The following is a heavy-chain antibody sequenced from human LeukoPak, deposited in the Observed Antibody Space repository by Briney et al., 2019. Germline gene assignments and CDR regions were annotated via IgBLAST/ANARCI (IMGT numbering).Heavy chain of an antibody. D-gene: IGHD6-19*01. J-gene: IGHJ4*02. Sequence: SETLSLTCGVNGGSFSGYYWNWIRQTPGKGLEWIGEINHSGSTNYNPSLKSRVTISVDTSKNQFSLKLSSVTAADTAVYYCARERWLVRSRSTTPPTKIDYWGQGTLVTVSS. CDR3: ARERWLVRSRSTTPPTKIDY. V-gene: IGHV4-34*01. CDR1: GGSFSGYY. CDR2: INHSGST.